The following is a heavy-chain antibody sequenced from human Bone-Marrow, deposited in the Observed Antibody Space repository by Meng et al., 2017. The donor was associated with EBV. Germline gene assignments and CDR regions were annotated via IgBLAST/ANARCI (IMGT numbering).Heavy chain of an antibody. CDR3: ASESGRGFTPDY. CDR1: GGTFRSDA. CDR2: LIPMTGVA. Sequence: QGQLVQSGAEGKKPGSSVMVACKTSGGTFRSDAISWVRQAPGQGLVWMGGLIPMTGVAHYAQKFQDRVSIIADESTSTHYLELSSPRSEDTAIYFCASESGRGFTPDYWGQGTLVTVSS. D-gene: IGHD3-10*01. J-gene: IGHJ4*02. V-gene: IGHV1-69*01.